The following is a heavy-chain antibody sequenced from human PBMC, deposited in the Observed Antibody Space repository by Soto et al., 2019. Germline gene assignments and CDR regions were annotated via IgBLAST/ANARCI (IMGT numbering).Heavy chain of an antibody. CDR2: IFSNDEK. Sequence: QVTLKESGPVLVKPTETLTLTCTVSGFSLSNARMGVSWIRQPPGKALEWLAHIFSNDEKSYSTSLKSRLTISKDTYKSQVVLTMTHMDPVDTATYYCARSGVYYYDSSGYYSAFDIWGQGTMVTVSS. CDR3: ARSGVYYYDSSGYYSAFDI. J-gene: IGHJ3*02. D-gene: IGHD3-22*01. V-gene: IGHV2-26*01. CDR1: GFSLSNARMG.